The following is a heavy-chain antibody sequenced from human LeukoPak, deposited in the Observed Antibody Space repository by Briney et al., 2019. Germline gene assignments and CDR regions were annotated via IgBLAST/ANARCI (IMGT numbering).Heavy chain of an antibody. J-gene: IGHJ6*03. D-gene: IGHD6-19*01. CDR1: GGTFSSYA. CDR3: ARDGIAVAGTSYYYYMDV. V-gene: IGHV1-69*13. Sequence: SVKVSCKASGGTFSSYAISWVRQAPGQGLEWMGGIIPIFGTANYAQKFQGRVTITADESTSTAYMELSSLRSEDTAVYYCARDGIAVAGTSYYYYMDVWGKGTTVTISS. CDR2: IIPIFGTA.